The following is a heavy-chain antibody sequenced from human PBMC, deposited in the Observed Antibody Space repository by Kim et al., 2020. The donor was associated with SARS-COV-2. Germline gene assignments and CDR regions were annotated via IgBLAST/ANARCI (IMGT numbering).Heavy chain of an antibody. Sequence: SETLSLTCTVSGGSVSSGSYYWSWIRQPPGKGLEWIGYIYYSGSTNYNPSLKSRVTISVDTSKNQFSLKLSSVTAADTAVYYCARILIAALPYPPYYYYGMDVWGQGTTVTVSS. CDR2: IYYSGST. CDR1: GGSVSSGSYY. J-gene: IGHJ6*02. CDR3: ARILIAALPYPPYYYYGMDV. D-gene: IGHD6-6*01. V-gene: IGHV4-61*01.